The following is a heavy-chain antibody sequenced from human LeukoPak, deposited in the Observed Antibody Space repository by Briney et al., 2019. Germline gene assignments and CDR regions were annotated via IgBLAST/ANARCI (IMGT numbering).Heavy chain of an antibody. Sequence: GGSLRLSCAASGFTFSNAWMSWVRQAPGKGLEWVGRIKSKTDGWTTDYAAPVKGRFTISRDDSKNTLYLQMNSLQTEDTAVYYCTTGITMVRGVIHLIDYWGQGTLVTVSS. CDR1: GFTFSNAW. V-gene: IGHV3-15*01. D-gene: IGHD3-10*01. CDR3: TTGITMVRGVIHLIDY. CDR2: IKSKTDGWTT. J-gene: IGHJ4*02.